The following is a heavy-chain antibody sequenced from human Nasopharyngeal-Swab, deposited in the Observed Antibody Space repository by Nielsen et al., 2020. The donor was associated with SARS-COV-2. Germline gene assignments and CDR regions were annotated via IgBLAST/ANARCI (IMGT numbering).Heavy chain of an antibody. CDR1: GFTFSSYA. CDR2: ISGSGGST. J-gene: IGHJ6*03. CDR3: AKDRQYSSSDDYYYYYMGV. D-gene: IGHD6-13*01. V-gene: IGHV3-23*01. Sequence: GGSLRLSCAASGFTFSSYAMSWVRQAPGKGLEWVSAISGSGGSTYYADSVKGRFTISRDNSKNTLYLQMNSLRAEDTAVYYCAKDRQYSSSDDYYYYYMGVWGKGTTVTVSS.